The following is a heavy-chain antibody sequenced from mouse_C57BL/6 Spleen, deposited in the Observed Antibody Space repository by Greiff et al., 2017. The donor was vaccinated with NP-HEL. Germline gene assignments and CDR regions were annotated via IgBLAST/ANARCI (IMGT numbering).Heavy chain of an antibody. D-gene: IGHD1-1*01. CDR1: GYTFTDYY. CDR2: INPYNGGT. CDR3: ARDGDYGSSYDYAMDY. Sequence: EVKLEESGPVLVKPGASVKMSCKASGYTFTDYYMNWVKQSHGKSLEWIGVINPYNGGTSYNQKFKGKATLTVDKSSSTAYMELNSLTSEDSAVYYCARDGDYGSSYDYAMDYWGQGTSVTVSS. V-gene: IGHV1-19*01. J-gene: IGHJ4*01.